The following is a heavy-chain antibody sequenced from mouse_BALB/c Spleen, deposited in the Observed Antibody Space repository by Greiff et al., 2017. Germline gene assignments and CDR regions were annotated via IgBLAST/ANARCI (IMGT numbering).Heavy chain of an antibody. D-gene: IGHD2-1*01. CDR2: ISSGGSYT. CDR3: ARQSYVNYGGYYFDY. J-gene: IGHJ2*01. Sequence: EVQGVESGGDLVKPGGSLKLSCAASGFTFSSYGMSWVRQTPDKRLEWVATISSGGSYTYYPDSVKGRFTISRDNAKNTLYLQMSSLKSEDTAMYYCARQSYVNYGGYYFDYWGQGTTLTVSS. CDR1: GFTFSSYG. V-gene: IGHV5-6*01.